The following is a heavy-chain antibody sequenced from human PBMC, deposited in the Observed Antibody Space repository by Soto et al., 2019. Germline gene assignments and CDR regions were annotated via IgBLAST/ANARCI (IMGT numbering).Heavy chain of an antibody. Sequence: SVKVSCKASGGTFSSYAIRWVRQAPGQGLEWMGGLIPIFGTANFAQKFQGRVTLTADESTSTAYMELSRLRSEGTAVYYCARDLAYFDILTGYYTKSGPPDVWGQGTTVTVSS. J-gene: IGHJ6*02. D-gene: IGHD3-9*01. CDR1: GGTFSSYA. V-gene: IGHV1-69*13. CDR2: LIPIFGTA. CDR3: ARDLAYFDILTGYYTKSGPPDV.